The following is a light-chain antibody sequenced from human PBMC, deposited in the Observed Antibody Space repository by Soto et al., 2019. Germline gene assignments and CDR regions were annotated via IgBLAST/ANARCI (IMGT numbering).Light chain of an antibody. CDR3: TSYTGSNTPVV. CDR1: SSDVGGYNY. V-gene: IGLV2-14*01. Sequence: QSALTQPASVSGSPGQSITISCTGTSSDVGGYNYVSWYQQHPGKAPNLIIFDVSNRPSGVSNRFSGSKSGNSASLTISGLQAECEADYYCTSYTGSNTPVVFGGVTKLTVL. J-gene: IGLJ2*01. CDR2: DVS.